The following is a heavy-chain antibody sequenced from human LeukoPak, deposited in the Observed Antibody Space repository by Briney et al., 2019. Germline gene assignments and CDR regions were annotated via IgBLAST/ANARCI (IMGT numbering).Heavy chain of an antibody. V-gene: IGHV4-39*01. CDR1: GDAITSDKYY. CDR2: IHHSGST. CDR3: ARSMGPRFIGDAFDI. D-gene: IGHD2/OR15-2a*01. Sequence: SETLSLTCTVSGDAITSDKYYWGWIRQPPGKGLEWIGNIHHSGSTYYSPSLKSPVTISVDTSKNQFSLKLSSVTAADTAVFYCARSMGPRFIGDAFDIWGQGTMVTVSS. J-gene: IGHJ3*02.